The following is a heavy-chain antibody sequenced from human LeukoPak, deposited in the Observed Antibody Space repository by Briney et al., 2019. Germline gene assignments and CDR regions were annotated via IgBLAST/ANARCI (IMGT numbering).Heavy chain of an antibody. Sequence: PSETLSLTCAVSGYSISSGYYWGWIWQPPGKGLEWIGSIYHSGSTYYNPSLKSRVTISVDTSKNQFSLKLSSVTAADTAVYYCARDSRFGEGEIDYWGQGTLVTVSS. CDR1: GYSISSGYY. V-gene: IGHV4-38-2*02. CDR2: IYHSGST. CDR3: ARDSRFGEGEIDY. D-gene: IGHD3-10*01. J-gene: IGHJ4*02.